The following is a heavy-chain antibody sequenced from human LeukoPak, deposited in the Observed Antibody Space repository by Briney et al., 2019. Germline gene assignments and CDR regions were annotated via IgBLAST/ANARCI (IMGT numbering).Heavy chain of an antibody. CDR3: AREYCSGGSCHDY. V-gene: IGHV1-69*05. CDR2: IIPIFGTA. D-gene: IGHD2-15*01. Sequence: ASVKVSCKASGGTFSSYAISWVRQAPGQGLEWMGGIIPIFGTANYAQKFQGRVTITTDESTSTAYLELSSLRSEDTAVYYCAREYCSGGSCHDYWGQGTLVTVSS. CDR1: GGTFSSYA. J-gene: IGHJ4*02.